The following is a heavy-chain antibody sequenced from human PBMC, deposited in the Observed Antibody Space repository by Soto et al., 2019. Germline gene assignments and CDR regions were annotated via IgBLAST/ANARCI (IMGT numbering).Heavy chain of an antibody. CDR2: ISYDGSNK. CDR3: ARDHVVVPATFRASYYGMDV. CDR1: GFTFSSYA. D-gene: IGHD2-15*01. Sequence: QVQLVESGGGVVKPGRSLRLYCAASGFTFSSYAMHWVRQAPGKGLERVAVISYDGSNKYYADSVKGRFTISRDNSKNTLYLQMNSLRAENTAVYYCARDHVVVPATFRASYYGMDVWGQGTTVTVSS. J-gene: IGHJ6*02. V-gene: IGHV3-30-3*01.